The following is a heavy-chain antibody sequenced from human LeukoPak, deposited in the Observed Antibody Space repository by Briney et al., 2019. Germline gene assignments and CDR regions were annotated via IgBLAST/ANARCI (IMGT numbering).Heavy chain of an antibody. CDR2: FNPENGNT. V-gene: IGHV1-18*01. Sequence: ASVKVSCKASGYSFVGYGITWVRQAPGQGLEWMGWFNPENGNTNYAQKVQGRVTMTADTSTSTSYMELRSLRSEDTAVYYCAREDTAMVMVDYWGQGTLVTVSS. CDR1: GYSFVGYG. J-gene: IGHJ4*02. D-gene: IGHD5-18*01. CDR3: AREDTAMVMVDY.